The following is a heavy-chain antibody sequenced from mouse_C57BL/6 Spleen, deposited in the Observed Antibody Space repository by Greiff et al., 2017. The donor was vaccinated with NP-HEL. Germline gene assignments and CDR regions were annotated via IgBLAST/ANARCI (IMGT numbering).Heavy chain of an antibody. CDR3: ARDYYGSSYKNDAMDY. J-gene: IGHJ4*01. CDR2: IDPSDSYT. CDR1: GYTFTSYW. Sequence: QVQLKQPGAELVRPGTSVKSSCKASGYTFTSYWMHWVKQRPGQGLEWIGVIDPSDSYTNYNQKFKGKATLTVDTSSSTAYMQLSSLTSEDSAVYYCARDYYGSSYKNDAMDYWGQGTSVTVSS. V-gene: IGHV1-59*01. D-gene: IGHD1-1*01.